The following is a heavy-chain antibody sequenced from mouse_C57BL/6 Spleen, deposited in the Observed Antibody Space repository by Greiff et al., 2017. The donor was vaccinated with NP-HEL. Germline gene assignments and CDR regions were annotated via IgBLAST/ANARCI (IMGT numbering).Heavy chain of an antibody. Sequence: QVQLQQPGAELVKPGASVKMSCKASGYTFTSYWITWVKQRPGQGLEWIGDIYPGSGSTNYNEKFKSKATLTVDTSSSTAYMQLSSLTSEDSAVYYCARYEGLLSYAMDYWGQGTSVTVSS. CDR3: ARYEGLLSYAMDY. J-gene: IGHJ4*01. CDR2: IYPGSGST. CDR1: GYTFTSYW. V-gene: IGHV1-55*01. D-gene: IGHD2-13*01.